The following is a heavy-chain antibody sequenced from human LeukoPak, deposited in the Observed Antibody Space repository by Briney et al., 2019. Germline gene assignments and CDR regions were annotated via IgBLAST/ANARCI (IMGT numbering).Heavy chain of an antibody. V-gene: IGHV3-15*01. CDR1: RFTFSNAW. CDR3: TTAGTGRYYYYMDV. D-gene: IGHD2-8*02. J-gene: IGHJ6*03. CDR2: IKSKTDGGTT. Sequence: GGSLRFSCAASRFTFSNAWMSWVRQAPGKGLEWVGCIKSKTDGGTTDYAAPVKGRFTISRDDSKNTLYLQMNSLKTEDTVVYYCTTAGTGRYYYYMDVWGKGTTVTISS.